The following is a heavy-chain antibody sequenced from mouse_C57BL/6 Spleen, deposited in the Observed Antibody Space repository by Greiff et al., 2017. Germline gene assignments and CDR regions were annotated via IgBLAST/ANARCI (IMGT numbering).Heavy chain of an antibody. CDR3: ALPSYGSSYDYFDY. CDR2: IHPNSGST. Sequence: QVQLKQPGAELVKPGASVKLSCKASGYTFTSYWMHWVKQRPGQGLEWIGMIHPNSGSTNYNEKFKSKATLTVDKSSSTAYMQLSSLTSEDSAVYYCALPSYGSSYDYFDYWGQGTTLTVSS. V-gene: IGHV1-64*01. J-gene: IGHJ2*01. CDR1: GYTFTSYW. D-gene: IGHD1-1*01.